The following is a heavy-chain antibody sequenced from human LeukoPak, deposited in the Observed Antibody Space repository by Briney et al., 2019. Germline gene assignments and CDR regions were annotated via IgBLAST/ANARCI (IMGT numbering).Heavy chain of an antibody. J-gene: IGHJ4*02. V-gene: IGHV4-34*01. CDR1: GGSFSGYY. Sequence: PSETQSLTCTVYGGSFSGYYWSWIRQPPGKGLEWIGEINHSGSTNYNPSLKSRVTISVDTSKNEFSLKLSSVTAADTAVYYCARPGGSSWYTCWGQGTLVTVSS. CDR3: ARPGGSSWYTC. CDR2: INHSGST. D-gene: IGHD6-13*01.